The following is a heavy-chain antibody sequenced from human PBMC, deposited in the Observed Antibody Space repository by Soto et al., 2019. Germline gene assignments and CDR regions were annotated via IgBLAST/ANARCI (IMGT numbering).Heavy chain of an antibody. V-gene: IGHV1-69*06. CDR3: ARGSNAFAI. J-gene: IGHJ3*02. Sequence: ASVKVSGKTSGGTFSSYAMNWVRQAPGQGLEWMGGIIPIFGTANYAQKLQGRITITADKSTNTAYMELRSLRAGDTAVYYCARGSNAFAIRGQGTTAPVS. D-gene: IGHD7-27*01. CDR2: IIPIFGTA. CDR1: GGTFSSYA.